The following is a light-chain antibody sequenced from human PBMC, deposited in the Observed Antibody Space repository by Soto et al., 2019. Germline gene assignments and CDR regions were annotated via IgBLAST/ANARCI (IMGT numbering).Light chain of an antibody. CDR2: KAP. V-gene: IGKV1-5*03. J-gene: IGKJ5*01. Sequence: DIQMTQSPSTLSASVGDRVTITCRASQTVSRWLAWYQQKPGRAPQLLIEKAPTLESGVPSRFSGSGSGTDFTLTINSLQPEDYATYYCQQFHSFPITFGQGTRLEIK. CDR1: QTVSRW. CDR3: QQFHSFPIT.